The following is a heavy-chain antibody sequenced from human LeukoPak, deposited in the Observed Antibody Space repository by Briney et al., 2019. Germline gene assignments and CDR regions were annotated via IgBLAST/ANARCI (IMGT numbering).Heavy chain of an antibody. Sequence: GGSLRLSCAASGFTFSGYGMHWVRQAPGKGLEWVAFIRYDGSNKYYADSVKGRFTISRDNSKNTLYLQMNSLRAEDTAVYYCARDGDYYGSGSTSADWGQGTLVTVSS. V-gene: IGHV3-30*02. CDR3: ARDGDYYGSGSTSAD. CDR2: IRYDGSNK. CDR1: GFTFSGYG. J-gene: IGHJ4*02. D-gene: IGHD3-10*01.